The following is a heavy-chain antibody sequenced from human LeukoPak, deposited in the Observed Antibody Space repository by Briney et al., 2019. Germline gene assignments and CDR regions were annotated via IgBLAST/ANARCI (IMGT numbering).Heavy chain of an antibody. CDR3: ARDYDFWSGQPSFDY. CDR2: IFYTGST. CDR1: GASINSSSYY. Sequence: SETLSLTCTVSGASINSSSYYWGWIRQPPGKGLEWIGNIFYTGSTFYNPSLKNRVTISVDTSKNQFSLKLSSVTAADTAVYYCARDYDFWSGQPSFDYWGQGTLVTVSS. D-gene: IGHD3-3*01. V-gene: IGHV4-39*07. J-gene: IGHJ4*02.